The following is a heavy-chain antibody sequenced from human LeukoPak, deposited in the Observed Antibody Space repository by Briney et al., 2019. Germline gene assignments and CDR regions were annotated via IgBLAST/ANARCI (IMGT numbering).Heavy chain of an antibody. CDR3: ARARNYYDSSGYYSFQH. CDR1: GFTFSSYG. D-gene: IGHD3-22*01. V-gene: IGHV3-21*01. Sequence: PGRSLRLSCAASGFTFSSYGMNWVRQAPGKGLEWVSSISSGSSYIYYADSVKGRFTISRDNAKNSLYLQMNSLRAEDTAVYYCARARNYYDSSGYYSFQHWGQGTLVTVSS. CDR2: ISSGSSYI. J-gene: IGHJ1*01.